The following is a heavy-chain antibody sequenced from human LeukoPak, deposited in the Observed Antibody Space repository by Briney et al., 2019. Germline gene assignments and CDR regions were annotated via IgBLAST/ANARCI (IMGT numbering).Heavy chain of an antibody. Sequence: PGGSLRLSCAASGFNFSTYWMTWVRQAPGKGLEWVADIKKDDSEKYYADSVQGRFTISRDNAKNSLSLQMNSLRAEDTALYYCARRYSGYEWAFDIWGQGTMVTVSS. D-gene: IGHD5-12*01. J-gene: IGHJ3*02. CDR2: IKKDDSEK. CDR1: GFNFSTYW. CDR3: ARRYSGYEWAFDI. V-gene: IGHV3-7*01.